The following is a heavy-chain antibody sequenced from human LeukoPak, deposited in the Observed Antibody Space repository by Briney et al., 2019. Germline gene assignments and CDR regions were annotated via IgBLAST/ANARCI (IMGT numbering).Heavy chain of an antibody. D-gene: IGHD4-17*01. J-gene: IGHJ4*02. CDR1: GGSISSYY. CDR2: IYYSGST. Sequence: PSETLSLTCTVSGGSISSYYWSWIRQPPGKGLEWIGYIYYSGSTNYNPSLKSRVTISVDTSKNQFSLKLSSVTAADTAVYYCARMDYGDYGTDYWGQGTLVTVSS. V-gene: IGHV4-59*01. CDR3: ARMDYGDYGTDY.